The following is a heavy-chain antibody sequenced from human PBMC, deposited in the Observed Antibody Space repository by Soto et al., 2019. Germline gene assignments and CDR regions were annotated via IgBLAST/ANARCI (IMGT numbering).Heavy chain of an antibody. CDR2: ISAYNGNT. CDR3: ARDGRFLEWLFNYYYYYMDV. V-gene: IGHV1-18*01. J-gene: IGHJ6*03. D-gene: IGHD3-3*01. CDR1: GYTFTSYG. Sequence: ASVKVSCKASGYTFTSYGIGWVRQAPGQGLEWMGWISAYNGNTNYAQKLQGRVTMTTDTSTSTAFLELRSLRSDDTAVYYCARDGRFLEWLFNYYYYYMDVWGKGTTVTVSS.